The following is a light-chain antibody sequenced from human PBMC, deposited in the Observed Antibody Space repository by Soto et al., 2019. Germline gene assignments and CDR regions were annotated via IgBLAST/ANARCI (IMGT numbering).Light chain of an antibody. V-gene: IGLV2-14*01. J-gene: IGLJ1*01. CDR2: EVS. CDR3: SSYTSSSLLYV. CDR1: SSDVGGYNY. Sequence: QSVLTQPASVSGSPGQSITISCTGTSSDVGGYNYVSWYQQHPGKAPKLMIYEVSNRPSGVSNRFSGSKSGNTASLTISGLQAEDEADHYCSSYTSSSLLYVFGTGTKVTVL.